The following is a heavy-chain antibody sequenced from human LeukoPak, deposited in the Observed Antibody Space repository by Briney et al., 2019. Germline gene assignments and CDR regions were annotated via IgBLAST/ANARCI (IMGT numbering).Heavy chain of an antibody. CDR2: IKQDGSEK. CDR1: GFTFSSYW. D-gene: IGHD6-6*01. V-gene: IGHV3-7*01. CDR3: ARVGYISSSPWFDP. Sequence: GGSLRLSCAASGFTFSSYWMSWVCQAPGKGLEWVANIKQDGSEKYYVDSVKGRFTISRDNAKNSLYLQMNSQRAEDTAVYYCARVGYISSSPWFDPWGQGTLVTVSS. J-gene: IGHJ5*02.